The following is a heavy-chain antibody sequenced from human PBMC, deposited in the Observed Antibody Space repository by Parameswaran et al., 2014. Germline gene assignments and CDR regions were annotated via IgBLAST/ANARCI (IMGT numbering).Heavy chain of an antibody. CDR3: ATWVGITGTGDYYYYGMDV. D-gene: IGHD1-7*01. CDR2: FDPEDGET. J-gene: IGHJ6*02. Sequence: ASVKVSCKVSGYTLTELSMHWVRQAPGKGLEWMGGFDPEDGETIYAQKFQGRVTMTEDTSTDTAYMELSSLRSEDTAVYYCATWVGITGTGDYYYYGMDVWGQGTTVTVSS. CDR1: GYTLTELS. V-gene: IGHV1-24*01.